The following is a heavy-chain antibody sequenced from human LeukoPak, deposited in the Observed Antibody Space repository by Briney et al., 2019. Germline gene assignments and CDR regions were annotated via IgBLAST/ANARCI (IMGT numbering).Heavy chain of an antibody. CDR1: GFTFSNYW. J-gene: IGHJ4*02. Sequence: GGSLRLSCAASGFTFSNYWASWVRQAPGKGLEWVSAISNNGGYTYYADSVQGRFTISRDNSKSTLCLQMNSLRAEDTAVYYCAKQLGYCSDGSCYFPYWGQGTLVTVSS. D-gene: IGHD2-15*01. CDR3: AKQLGYCSDGSCYFPY. CDR2: ISNNGGYT. V-gene: IGHV3-23*01.